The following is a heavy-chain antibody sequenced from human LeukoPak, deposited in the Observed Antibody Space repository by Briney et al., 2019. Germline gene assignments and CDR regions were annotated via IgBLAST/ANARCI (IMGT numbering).Heavy chain of an antibody. D-gene: IGHD2-8*01. J-gene: IGHJ4*02. Sequence: ASVKLSCKASGGTFSSYAISWVRQAPGNGLEWMGGFDPEDGETIYAQKFQGRVTMTEDTSTDTAYMELSSLRSEDTAVYYCATMPMDCTNGVCYTFFYWGQGTLVTVSS. CDR2: FDPEDGET. V-gene: IGHV1-24*01. CDR1: GGTFSSYA. CDR3: ATMPMDCTNGVCYTFFY.